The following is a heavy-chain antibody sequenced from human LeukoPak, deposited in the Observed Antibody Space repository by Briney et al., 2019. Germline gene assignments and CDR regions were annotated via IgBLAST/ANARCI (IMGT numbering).Heavy chain of an antibody. V-gene: IGHV4-59*02. D-gene: IGHD5-18*01. CDR1: GGSVSSYY. Sequence: SETLSLTCTVSGGSVSSYYWSWIRQPPGKGLEWIGHIYYSGSSNYNPSLKSRVTISVDTSKNQFSLKLSSVTAADTAVYYCARAWDTALDYWGQGTLVTVSS. CDR3: ARAWDTALDY. CDR2: IYYSGSS. J-gene: IGHJ4*02.